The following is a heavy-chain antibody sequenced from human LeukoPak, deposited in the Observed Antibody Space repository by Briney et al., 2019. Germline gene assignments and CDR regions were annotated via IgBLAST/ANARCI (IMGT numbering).Heavy chain of an antibody. CDR3: ARDGYNSFLDY. D-gene: IGHD5-24*01. Sequence: GGSLRLSCAASGFTFSDHWMSWVHRAPGKRLEWVSNIKHDGSEKYYVDSVKGRFTISRDNAKNSLYLQMNNLRAEDTAVYYCARDGYNSFLDYWGQGTLVTVSS. CDR2: IKHDGSEK. V-gene: IGHV3-7*01. J-gene: IGHJ4*02. CDR1: GFTFSDHW.